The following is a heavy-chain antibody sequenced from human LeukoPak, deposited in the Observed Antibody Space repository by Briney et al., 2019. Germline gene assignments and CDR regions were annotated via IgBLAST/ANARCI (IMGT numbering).Heavy chain of an antibody. CDR2: ISSNGGST. V-gene: IGHV3-64D*06. CDR1: GLTVSRYA. D-gene: IGHD3-10*01. J-gene: IGHJ4*02. CDR3: VKDARGYFDY. Sequence: VGLRWLSCSTAGLTVSRYAMQWVRQAPGKGLEYVSAISSNGGSTYYADSVKGRFTISRDNSKNTLYLQMSSLRAEDTAVYYCVKDARGYFDYWGQGTLVTVSS.